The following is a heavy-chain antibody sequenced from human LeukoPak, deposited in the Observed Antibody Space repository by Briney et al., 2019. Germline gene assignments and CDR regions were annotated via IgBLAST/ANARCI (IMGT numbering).Heavy chain of an antibody. CDR3: AADPGMLTSYFEY. CDR2: IVVGSGNT. D-gene: IGHD3-16*01. J-gene: IGHJ4*02. V-gene: IGHV1-58*02. Sequence: TSVKVSRKASGFTFRSTAMQWVRQARGQPLEWIGWIVVGSGNTNYAQNFQERVTITRDMSTSTAYMELSSLRSEDTAVYYCAADPGMLTSYFEYWGQGTLVTVSS. CDR1: GFTFRSTA.